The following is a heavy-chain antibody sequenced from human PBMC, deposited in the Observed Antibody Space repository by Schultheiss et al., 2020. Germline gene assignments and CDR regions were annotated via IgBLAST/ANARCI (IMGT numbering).Heavy chain of an antibody. D-gene: IGHD6-19*01. J-gene: IGHJ4*02. Sequence: SETLSLTCTVSGGSISSSSYYWGWIRQPPGKGLEWIGEINHSGSTYYNPSLKSRVTISVDTSKNQFSLKLSSVTAADTAMYYCARGGSGWYGPIDYWGQGTLVTVSS. CDR1: GGSISSSSYY. V-gene: IGHV4-39*07. CDR3: ARGGSGWYGPIDY. CDR2: INHSGST.